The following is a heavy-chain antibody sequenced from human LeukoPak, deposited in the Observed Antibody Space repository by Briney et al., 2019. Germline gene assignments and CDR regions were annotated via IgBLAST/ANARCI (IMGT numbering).Heavy chain of an antibody. CDR2: ISTSSSYI. Sequence: GGSLRLSCAASGFTFSSYSMNWVRQAPGKGLEWVSFISTSSSYIYYADSLKGRFTISRDNAKKSLYLQMNSLRAEDTALYYCARSVVVVAAASDYWGQGTLVTVSS. J-gene: IGHJ4*02. V-gene: IGHV3-21*04. CDR3: ARSVVVVAAASDY. CDR1: GFTFSSYS. D-gene: IGHD2-15*01.